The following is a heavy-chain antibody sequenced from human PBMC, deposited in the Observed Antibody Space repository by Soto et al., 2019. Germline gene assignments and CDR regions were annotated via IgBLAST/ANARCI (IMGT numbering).Heavy chain of an antibody. CDR3: ARGIPHYYGSGYWFDP. CDR2: LSYDVRNK. D-gene: IGHD3-10*01. V-gene: IGHV3-30*14. Sequence: GGSLRLSCAASGFTFSTYSMHWVRQAPGKGLEWVAVLSYDVRNKYYADSVKGRFTISRDNSKNTLYLQMNSLRAEDTAVYYCARGIPHYYGSGYWFDPWGQGTLVTVSS. J-gene: IGHJ5*02. CDR1: GFTFSTYS.